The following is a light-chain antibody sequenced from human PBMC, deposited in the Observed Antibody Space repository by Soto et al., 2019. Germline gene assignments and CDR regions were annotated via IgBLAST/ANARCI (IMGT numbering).Light chain of an antibody. CDR2: DAS. J-gene: IGKJ4*01. CDR3: QQYGSTPLT. Sequence: EIVLTQSPGTLSLSPGERATLSCRASQSVGNNYLAWYQQKPGQPPRFLMYDASTRATGISDRFSGSGSGTDFTLTITRLEPEDLAVYYCQQYGSTPLTCGGGTKVEIK. CDR1: QSVGNNY. V-gene: IGKV3-20*01.